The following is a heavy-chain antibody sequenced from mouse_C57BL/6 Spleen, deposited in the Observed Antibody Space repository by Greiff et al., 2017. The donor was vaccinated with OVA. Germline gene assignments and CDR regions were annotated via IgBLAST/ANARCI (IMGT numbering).Heavy chain of an antibody. CDR1: GFTFSSYA. CDR3: ARDYDYPWYFDV. CDR2: ISDGGSYT. Sequence: EVQLVESGGGLVKPGGSLKLSCAASGFTFSSYAMSWVRQTPEKRLEWVATISDGGSYTYYPDNVKGRFTISRDNAKNNLYLQMSHLKSEDTAMYYCARDYDYPWYFDVWVTGTTVTVSS. V-gene: IGHV5-4*01. J-gene: IGHJ1*03. D-gene: IGHD2-4*01.